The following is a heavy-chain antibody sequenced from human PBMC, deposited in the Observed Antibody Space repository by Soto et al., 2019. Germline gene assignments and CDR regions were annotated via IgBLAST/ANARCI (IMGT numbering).Heavy chain of an antibody. CDR2: ISYDGSNK. J-gene: IGHJ4*02. D-gene: IGHD6-13*01. V-gene: IGHV3-30-3*01. Sequence: CAASGFTFSSYAMHWVRQAPGKGLEWVAVISYDGSNKYYADSVKGRFTISRDNSKNTLYLQMNSLRAEDTAVYYCASGYSSSWVLDYWGQGTLVTVSS. CDR3: ASGYSSSWVLDY. CDR1: GFTFSSYA.